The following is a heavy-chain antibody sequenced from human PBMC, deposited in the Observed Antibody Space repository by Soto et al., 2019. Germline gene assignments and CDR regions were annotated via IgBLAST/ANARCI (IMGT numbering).Heavy chain of an antibody. CDR2: IYYSGST. CDR3: ARVVGDSSGYYPDY. Sequence: PSETLSLTCTVSCGSVSSGSYYWSWIRQPPGKGLEWIGYIYYSGSTNYNPSLKSRVTISVDTSKNQFSLKLSSVTAADTAVYYCARVVGDSSGYYPDYWGQGTLVTVS. J-gene: IGHJ4*02. V-gene: IGHV4-61*01. CDR1: CGSVSSGSYY. D-gene: IGHD3-22*01.